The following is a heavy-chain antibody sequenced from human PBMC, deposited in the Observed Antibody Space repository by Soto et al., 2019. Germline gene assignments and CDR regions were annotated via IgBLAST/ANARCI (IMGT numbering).Heavy chain of an antibody. Sequence: QVQLLQSGAEVKKPGASVKISCKASGYSFTSLGISWVRQAPGQGPERMGWIRTYNGNSWYAENLQGRVTMTTDTSTSTVFIELRSMTFDDTAVYFCTRGKYGEYWGKGTLITVSS. J-gene: IGHJ4*02. CDR3: TRGKYGEY. V-gene: IGHV1-18*01. CDR1: GYSFTSLG. CDR2: IRTYNGNS. D-gene: IGHD3-10*01.